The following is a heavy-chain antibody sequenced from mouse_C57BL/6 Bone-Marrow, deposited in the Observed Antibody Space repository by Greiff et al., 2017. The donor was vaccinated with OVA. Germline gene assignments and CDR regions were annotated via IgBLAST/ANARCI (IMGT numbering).Heavy chain of an antibody. CDR2: IDPEDGDT. V-gene: IGHV14-1*01. D-gene: IGHD2-2*01. Sequence: EVQLQQSGAELVRPGASVKLSCTASGFNIKDSYMHWVKQRPEQGLEWIGRIDPEDGDTEYAPTFQGKATMTADTSSNTAYLQLSSLTSEDTAVYYCTSLWLRRGLDYFDYWGQGTTLTVSS. J-gene: IGHJ2*01. CDR1: GFNIKDSY. CDR3: TSLWLRRGLDYFDY.